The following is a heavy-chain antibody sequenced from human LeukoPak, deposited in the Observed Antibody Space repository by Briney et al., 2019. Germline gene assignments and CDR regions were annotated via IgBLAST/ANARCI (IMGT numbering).Heavy chain of an antibody. D-gene: IGHD3-22*01. Sequence: SETLSLTCTVSGGSISSSSYYWGWIRQPPGKGLEWIGSIYYSGSTYYNPSLKSRVTISVDTSKNQFSLKLSSVTAADTAVYYCASVDYYDSSGYYYVNYWGQGTLVTVSS. CDR2: IYYSGST. CDR1: GGSISSSSYY. J-gene: IGHJ4*02. V-gene: IGHV4-39*07. CDR3: ASVDYYDSSGYYYVNY.